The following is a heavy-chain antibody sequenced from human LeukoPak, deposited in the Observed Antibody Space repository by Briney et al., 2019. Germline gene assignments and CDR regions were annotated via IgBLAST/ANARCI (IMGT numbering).Heavy chain of an antibody. CDR3: TRSRSINYGDYGWFFY. CDR1: SGSISSSSYY. V-gene: IGHV4-61*05. Sequence: PSQTLSLTCTVSSGSISSSSYYWGWIRQPPGKGLEWIGYIYYSGSTIYNPSLKSRVTISVDTSKSQFSLNLTSVTAADTAVYFCTRSRSINYGDYGWFFYWGQGTLVTVS. CDR2: IYYSGST. D-gene: IGHD4-17*01. J-gene: IGHJ4*02.